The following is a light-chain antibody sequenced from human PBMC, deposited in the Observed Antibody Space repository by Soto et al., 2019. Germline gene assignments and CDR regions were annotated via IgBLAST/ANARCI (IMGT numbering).Light chain of an antibody. Sequence: DIVLTQSPGTLSLSPGEGDTLSCRASQSVSSNSLAWYQQKPGQAPRLLIYGASTRATGIPDRFSGSGSGTDFTLTINRLEPEDFAVYYCQQYGSSPLTFGGGTKVEIK. CDR1: QSVSSNS. J-gene: IGKJ4*01. V-gene: IGKV3-20*01. CDR2: GAS. CDR3: QQYGSSPLT.